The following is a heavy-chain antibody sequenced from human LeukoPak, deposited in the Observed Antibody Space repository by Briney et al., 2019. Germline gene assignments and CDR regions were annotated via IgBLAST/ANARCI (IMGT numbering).Heavy chain of an antibody. J-gene: IGHJ4*02. CDR1: GFTFSNYD. CDR2: ISGSGGST. V-gene: IGHV3-23*01. D-gene: IGHD3-22*01. CDR3: AKDQASGYYSYYFDY. Sequence: GGSLRLSCAASGFTFSNYDMSWVRQAPGKGLELVSAISGSGGSTYYVDSVKGRFTISRDNPKNTLYLQMNSLRAEDTAVYYCAKDQASGYYSYYFDYWGQGTLVTVSS.